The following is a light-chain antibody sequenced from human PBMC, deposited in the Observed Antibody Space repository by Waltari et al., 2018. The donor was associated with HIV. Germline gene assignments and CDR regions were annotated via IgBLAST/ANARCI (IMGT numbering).Light chain of an antibody. CDR2: GAS. V-gene: IGKV3-15*01. J-gene: IGKJ2*01. CDR1: QSVSGN. Sequence: EMVMTQSPATLSVSPGERATLSCRASQSVSGNLAWYQQKPGQAPRLLIYGASTRATGIPARFSGSGSGTEFTLTISSLQSEDFAVYYCQQYNNWPLYAFGQGTKLEIK. CDR3: QQYNNWPLYA.